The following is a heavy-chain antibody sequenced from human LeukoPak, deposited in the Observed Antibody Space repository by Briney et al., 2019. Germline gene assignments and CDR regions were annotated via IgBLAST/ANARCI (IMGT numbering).Heavy chain of an antibody. Sequence: PSETLSLTCTVSGGSISSYYWSWIRQPAGKGLEWIGRIYASVSTNYNPSLKSRVTMSVDTSKSQFSLKLISVTAADTAVYYCARDPRGIVGANHNWFDPWGQGTLVTVSS. V-gene: IGHV4-4*07. D-gene: IGHD1-26*01. CDR1: GGSISSYY. CDR2: IYASVST. CDR3: ARDPRGIVGANHNWFDP. J-gene: IGHJ5*02.